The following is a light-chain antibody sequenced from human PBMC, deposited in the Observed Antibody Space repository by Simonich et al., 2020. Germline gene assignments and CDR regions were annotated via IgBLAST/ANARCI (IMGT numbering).Light chain of an antibody. V-gene: IGKV3-20*01. J-gene: IGKJ2*02. CDR1: QSVSSN. CDR2: GAS. Sequence: EIVLTQSPATLSLSPGERATLSCRASQSVSSNLAWYQQKPGQAPRLLIYGASTRATGIPARFSGSGSGTEFTLTISRLEPEDFAVYYCQQYGSSRTFGQGTKLEIK. CDR3: QQYGSSRT.